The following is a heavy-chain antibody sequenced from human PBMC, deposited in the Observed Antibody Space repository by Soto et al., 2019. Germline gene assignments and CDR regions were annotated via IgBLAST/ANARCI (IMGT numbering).Heavy chain of an antibody. D-gene: IGHD3-22*01. J-gene: IGHJ3*02. CDR3: ARSYYYDSSGYYYDAFDI. CDR1: GGTFSSYA. Sequence: QVQLVQSEAEVKKPGSSVKVSCKASGGTFSSYAISWVRQAPGQGLEWMGGIIPIFGTANYAQKFQGRVTITADESTSTAYMELSSLRSEDTAVYYCARSYYYDSSGYYYDAFDIWGQGTMVTVSS. CDR2: IIPIFGTA. V-gene: IGHV1-69*01.